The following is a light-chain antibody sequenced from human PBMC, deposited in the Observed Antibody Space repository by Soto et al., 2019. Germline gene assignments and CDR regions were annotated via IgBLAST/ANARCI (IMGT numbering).Light chain of an antibody. J-gene: IGKJ5*01. CDR1: QSVSSSD. CDR2: GAS. V-gene: IGKV3-20*01. CDR3: QHYGSSLKT. Sequence: EIVLTQSPGTLSLSPGERATLSCRASQSVSSSDLAWYQQKPGQAPRLLIYGASSRATGIPDRFSGSGSGTDFTLTISSLEPEDFAVYYCQHYGSSLKTFGQGTRLEIK.